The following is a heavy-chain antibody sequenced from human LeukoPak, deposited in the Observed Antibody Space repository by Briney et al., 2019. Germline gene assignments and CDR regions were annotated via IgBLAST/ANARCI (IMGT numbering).Heavy chain of an antibody. Sequence: GGSLRLSCEASGFPVNDNYMTWVRQAPGKGLEWVSVLYIIGSTYYADTVKGRFTISRDDSKNTLYLQMDSLRAEDTAVYYCAKADWNYVHNFDYWGQGTLVTVSS. CDR2: LYIIGST. J-gene: IGHJ4*02. D-gene: IGHD1-7*01. CDR1: GFPVNDNY. V-gene: IGHV3-66*01. CDR3: AKADWNYVHNFDY.